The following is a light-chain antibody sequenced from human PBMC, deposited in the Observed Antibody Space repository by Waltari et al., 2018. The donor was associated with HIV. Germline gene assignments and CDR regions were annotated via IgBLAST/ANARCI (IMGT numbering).Light chain of an antibody. V-gene: IGKV4-1*01. CDR2: WAS. CDR1: QSVLYSSNNKNY. Sequence: DIVMTQSPDPLAVSMGERAPINCKSSQSVLYSSNNKNYLAGYQQKPGQPPKLLIYWASTRESGVPDRFSGSGSGTDFTLTISSLQAEDVAVYYCQQYYGTPRTFGQGTKVEIK. CDR3: QQYYGTPRT. J-gene: IGKJ1*01.